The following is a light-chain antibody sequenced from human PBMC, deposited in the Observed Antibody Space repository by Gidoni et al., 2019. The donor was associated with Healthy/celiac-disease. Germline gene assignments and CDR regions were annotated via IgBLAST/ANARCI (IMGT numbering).Light chain of an antibody. J-gene: IGLJ3*02. CDR3: QSYDSSLSGSGV. CDR2: GNS. V-gene: IGLV1-40*01. Sequence: QSVLTQPPSGSGAPGQRVTISCTGSSSNIGAGYDVHWYKQLPGTAPNLLIYGNSNRPSGVPDRFSGSKSGTSASLAITGLQAEDEADYYCQSYDSSLSGSGVFGGGTKLTVL. CDR1: SSNIGAGYD.